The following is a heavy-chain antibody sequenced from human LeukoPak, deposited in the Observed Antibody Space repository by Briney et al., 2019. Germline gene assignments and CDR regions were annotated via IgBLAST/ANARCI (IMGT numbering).Heavy chain of an antibody. CDR2: ISSSSSYI. D-gene: IGHD3-22*01. Sequence: GGSLRLSCAASGFTFSSYSMNWVRQAPGKGLEWVSSISSSSSYIYYAASVKGRITISRDNAKNSLYLQMNSLRAEDTAVYYCAKDGGYYDSSGYSPDYWGQGALVTVAS. CDR3: AKDGGYYDSSGYSPDY. J-gene: IGHJ4*02. CDR1: GFTFSSYS. V-gene: IGHV3-21*01.